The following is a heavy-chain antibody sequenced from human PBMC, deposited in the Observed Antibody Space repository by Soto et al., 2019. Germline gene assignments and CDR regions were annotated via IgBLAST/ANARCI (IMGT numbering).Heavy chain of an antibody. CDR1: GCTIRSSIYY. J-gene: IGHJ4*02. CDR2: IYYSGST. Sequence: PSATLPLTCTVSGCTIRSSIYYWGWIRQPPGKGLEWIGSIYYSGSTYYNPSLKSRVTISVDTSKNQFSLKLSSVTAADTAVYYGARGVSLFFRSYFDGWGQGTLVTVS. D-gene: IGHD2-8*01. CDR3: ARGVSLFFRSYFDG. V-gene: IGHV4-39*01.